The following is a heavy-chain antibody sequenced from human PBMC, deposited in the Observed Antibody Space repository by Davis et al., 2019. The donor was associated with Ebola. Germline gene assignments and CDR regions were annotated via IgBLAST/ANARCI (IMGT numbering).Heavy chain of an antibody. V-gene: IGHV1-46*01. J-gene: IGHJ6*02. Sequence: AASVKVSCKTSGFTFTNYYMHWVRQAPGQGLEWMGIINPSGGSTSYAQKFQGRVTMTRDTSTSTVYMELSSLRSEDTAVYYCARDQYYDFWSGYSTYYYYGMDVWGQGTTVTVSS. CDR3: ARDQYYDFWSGYSTYYYYGMDV. CDR2: INPSGGST. CDR1: GFTFTNYY. D-gene: IGHD3-3*01.